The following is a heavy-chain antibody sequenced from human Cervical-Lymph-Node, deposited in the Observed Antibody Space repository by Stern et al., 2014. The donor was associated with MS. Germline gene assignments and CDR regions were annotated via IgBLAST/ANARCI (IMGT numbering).Heavy chain of an antibody. V-gene: IGHV7-4-1*02. D-gene: IGHD3-10*01. CDR1: GYTFSGYS. CDR3: ARFVDYPMGRVFDV. J-gene: IGHJ4*02. CDR2: INTNSGNP. Sequence: QVQLVESGSEWKKPGASVKVSCKASGYTFSGYSLNWVRQAPGQGLEGMGWINTNSGNPTYAQGFTGRFVFSLDTSVSTAYLQISSLKTEDTGIYFCARFVDYPMGRVFDVWGQGTQVTVSS.